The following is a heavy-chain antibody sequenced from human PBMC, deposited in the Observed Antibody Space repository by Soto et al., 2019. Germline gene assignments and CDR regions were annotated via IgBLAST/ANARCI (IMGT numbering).Heavy chain of an antibody. CDR3: ARGGYFDWFWYLA. Sequence: GGSLRLSCAASGFTFSSYAMHWVRQAPGKGLEWVAVISYDGSNKYYADSVKGRFTISRDNSKNTLYLQMNSLRAEDTAVYYCARGGYFDWFWYLAWGQGTLVTVSS. J-gene: IGHJ1*01. V-gene: IGHV3-30-3*01. CDR1: GFTFSSYA. D-gene: IGHD3-9*01. CDR2: ISYDGSNK.